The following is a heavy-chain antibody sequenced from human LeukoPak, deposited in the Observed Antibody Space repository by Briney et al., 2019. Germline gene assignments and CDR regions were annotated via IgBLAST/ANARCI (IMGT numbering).Heavy chain of an antibody. V-gene: IGHV4-4*07. J-gene: IGHJ6*03. CDR1: GGSISSYY. CDR2: IYTSGST. Sequence: SETLSLTCTVSGGSISSYYWSWIRQPAGKGLEWIGRIYTSGSTNYNPSLKSRVTMSVDTSKNQFSLKLSSVTAADTAVYYCARERCSSTSCYSRYYYYMDVWGQGTLVTVSS. D-gene: IGHD2-2*01. CDR3: ARERCSSTSCYSRYYYYMDV.